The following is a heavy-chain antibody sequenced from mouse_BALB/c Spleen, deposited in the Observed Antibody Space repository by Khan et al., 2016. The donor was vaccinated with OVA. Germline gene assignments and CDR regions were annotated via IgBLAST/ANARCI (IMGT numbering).Heavy chain of an antibody. D-gene: IGHD1-2*01. CDR3: SRTARIKY. Sequence: EVQLQESGPGLVKPSQSLSLTCTVTGYSITSGYGWNWIRQFPGNKLEWMGYISYSGSTNYNPSLKSRFSITRATSKNQSFLHVNSVTTEDTATYYCSRTARIKYWGQGTTLTVSS. V-gene: IGHV3-2*02. J-gene: IGHJ2*01. CDR2: ISYSGST. CDR1: GYSITSGYG.